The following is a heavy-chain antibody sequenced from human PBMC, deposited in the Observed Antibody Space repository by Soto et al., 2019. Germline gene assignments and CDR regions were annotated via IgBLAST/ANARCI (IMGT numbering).Heavy chain of an antibody. Sequence: SDTLSLTCAVSGGSISSGGYSWSWIRQPPGKGLEWIGDIYHSGSTYYNPSLKSRVTISVDTSKNQFSLKLSSVTAADTAVYYCAGDQGSWYENYYGMDVWGQGTTVTVSS. CDR1: GGSISSGGYS. CDR2: IYHSGST. D-gene: IGHD6-13*01. V-gene: IGHV4-30-2*01. CDR3: AGDQGSWYENYYGMDV. J-gene: IGHJ6*02.